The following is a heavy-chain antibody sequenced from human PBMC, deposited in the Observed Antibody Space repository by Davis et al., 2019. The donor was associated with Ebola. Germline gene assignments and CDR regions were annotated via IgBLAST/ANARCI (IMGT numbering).Heavy chain of an antibody. CDR2: ISAYNGNT. CDR3: ARVVTMIVVGGWFDP. J-gene: IGHJ5*02. V-gene: IGHV1-18*01. CDR1: GYTFTGYD. Sequence: ASVKVSCKASGYTFTGYDINWVRQATGQGLEWMGWISAYNGNTNYAQKLQGRVTMTTDTSTSTAYMELRSLRSDDTAVYYCARVVTMIVVGGWFDPWGQGTLVTVSS. D-gene: IGHD3-22*01.